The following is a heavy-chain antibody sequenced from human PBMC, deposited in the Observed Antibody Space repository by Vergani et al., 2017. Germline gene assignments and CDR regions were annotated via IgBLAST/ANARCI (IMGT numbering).Heavy chain of an antibody. Sequence: QVTLKESGPVLVKPTETLTLTCTVSGFSLSNARMGVSWIRQPPGKALEWLAHIFSNDEKSYSTSLKSRLTISKDTSKSQVVLTMTNMYPVDTATYYCARMVTMVRGVSYYGMDVWGQGTTVTVSS. V-gene: IGHV2-26*01. CDR1: GFSLSNARMG. CDR2: IFSNDEK. J-gene: IGHJ6*02. CDR3: ARMVTMVRGVSYYGMDV. D-gene: IGHD3-10*01.